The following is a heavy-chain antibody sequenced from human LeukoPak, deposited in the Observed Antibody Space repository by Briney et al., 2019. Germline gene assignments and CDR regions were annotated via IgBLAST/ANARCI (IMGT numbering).Heavy chain of an antibody. V-gene: IGHV3-23*01. CDR1: GFTFSSYA. CDR2: ISGSGGST. D-gene: IGHD4-17*01. CDR3: AKDRNRFYGDYVGDY. J-gene: IGHJ4*02. Sequence: PGGSLRLSCAASGFTFSSYAMSWVRQAPGKGLEWVSAISGSGGSTYYADSVKGRFTISRDNSRNTLYLQMNSLRAEDTAVYYCAKDRNRFYGDYVGDYWGQGTLVTVSS.